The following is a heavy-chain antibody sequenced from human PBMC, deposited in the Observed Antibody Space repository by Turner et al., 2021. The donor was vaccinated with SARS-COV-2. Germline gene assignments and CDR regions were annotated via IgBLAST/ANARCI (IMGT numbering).Heavy chain of an antibody. D-gene: IGHD5-12*01. CDR1: GFSFSTSGMC. Sequence: GFSFSTSGMCLSWIRQPPGKALEWLALIDWDDDKYYSTSLKTRLTISKDTSKNQVVLTMTNMDPVDTATYYCARLRVEMATTLDFYYYGLDVWGQGTTVTVSS. CDR3: ARLRVEMATTLDFYYYGLDV. CDR2: IDWDDDK. V-gene: IGHV2-70*01. J-gene: IGHJ6*02.